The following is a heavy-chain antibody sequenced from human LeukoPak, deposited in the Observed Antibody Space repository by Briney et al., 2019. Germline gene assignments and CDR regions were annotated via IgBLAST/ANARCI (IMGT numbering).Heavy chain of an antibody. J-gene: IGHJ4*02. CDR3: ARRDYSGDNPVLDY. CDR2: VFHSGTT. D-gene: IGHD4-23*01. V-gene: IGHV4-39*01. CDR1: GGSISGSRFY. Sequence: SETLSLTCTVSGGSISGSRFYWSWIRQPPGKGLEWIGSVFHSGTTYYNPSLKSRLTISVDTSKNQFSLKVSSVTAADTAVYYCARRDYSGDNPVLDYWGQGTLVTVSS.